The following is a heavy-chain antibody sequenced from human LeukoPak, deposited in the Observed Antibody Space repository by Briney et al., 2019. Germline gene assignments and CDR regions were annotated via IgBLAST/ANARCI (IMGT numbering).Heavy chain of an antibody. CDR1: GGPIDITNY. CDR3: TRENRPFCSFAY. D-gene: IGHD2/OR15-2a*01. J-gene: IGHJ4*02. CDR2: NSHDGRR. V-gene: IGHV4-4*02. Sequence: SGTLSLTCGVSGGPIDITNYWSWVRQAPGKGLEWIGENSHDGRRNYNPSLRSRVAMSLDRANNQFSLSLTSVTAADTAVYYCTRENRPFCSFAYWGQGVLVTVSS.